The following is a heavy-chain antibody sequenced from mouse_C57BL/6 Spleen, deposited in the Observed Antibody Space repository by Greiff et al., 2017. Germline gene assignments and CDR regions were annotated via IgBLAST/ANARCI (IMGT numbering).Heavy chain of an antibody. D-gene: IGHD2-4*01. CDR1: GFSLTSYG. V-gene: IGHV2-6-1*01. J-gene: IGHJ4*01. Sequence: VQLKQSGPGLVAPSQSLSITCTVSGFSLTSYGVHWVRQPPGQGLEWLVVIWSDGSTTYNSALKSRLSISKDNSKSQVFLKMNSLQTDDTAMYYCARQYYDYENAMDYWGQGTSVTVSS. CDR2: IWSDGST. CDR3: ARQYYDYENAMDY.